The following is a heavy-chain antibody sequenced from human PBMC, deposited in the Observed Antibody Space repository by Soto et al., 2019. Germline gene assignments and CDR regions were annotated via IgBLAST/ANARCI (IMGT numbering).Heavy chain of an antibody. D-gene: IGHD3-16*01. J-gene: IGHJ4*02. CDR3: AKVPAYDYVWGTYYYFDY. Sequence: GGSLRLSCAASGFTFSSYAMSWVRQAPGKGLEWVSAISGSGSSTYYADSVKGRFTISRDNSKNTIYLQMNSLRAEDTAVYYCAKVPAYDYVWGTYYYFDYWGLGALVTVSS. CDR1: GFTFSSYA. V-gene: IGHV3-23*01. CDR2: ISGSGSST.